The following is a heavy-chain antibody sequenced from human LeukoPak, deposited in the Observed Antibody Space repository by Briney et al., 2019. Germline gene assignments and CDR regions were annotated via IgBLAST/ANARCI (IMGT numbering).Heavy chain of an antibody. V-gene: IGHV4-4*02. J-gene: IGHJ4*02. CDR2: IYHTGST. D-gene: IGHD3-22*01. Sequence: SETLSLTCVVSGSSISSSKWWSWVRQPPGKGLEWIGEIYHTGSTDYNPSLKSRVTISVDKSKNQFYNKLSSVTAADRAVDSSARAWAYYYDGSGHFASANEYWGQGTLVTVSS. CDR3: ARAWAYYYDGSGHFASANEY. CDR1: GSSISSSKW.